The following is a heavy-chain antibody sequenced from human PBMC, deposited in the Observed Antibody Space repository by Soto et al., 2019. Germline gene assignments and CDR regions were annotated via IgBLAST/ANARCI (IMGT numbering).Heavy chain of an antibody. CDR2: IYYSGST. J-gene: IGHJ4*02. Sequence: PSETLSLTCTVSGGSISSYYWSWIRQPPGKGLEWIGYIYYSGSTNYNPSLKSRVTISVDTSKNQFSLKLSSVTAADTAVYYCARGVSWGYYFDYWGQGTLVTVSS. V-gene: IGHV4-59*01. CDR3: ARGVSWGYYFDY. CDR1: GGSISSYY. D-gene: IGHD3-16*01.